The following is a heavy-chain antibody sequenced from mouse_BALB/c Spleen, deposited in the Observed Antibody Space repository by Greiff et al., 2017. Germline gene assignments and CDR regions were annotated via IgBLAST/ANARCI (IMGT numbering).Heavy chain of an antibody. Sequence: VQLVESGAELAKPGASVKMSCKASGYTFTSYWMHWVKQRPGQGLEWIGYINPSTGYTEYNQKFKDKATLTADKSSSTAYMQLSSLTSEDSAVYYCARGLRVAMDYWGQGTSVTVSS. J-gene: IGHJ4*01. CDR2: INPSTGYT. CDR3: ARGLRVAMDY. D-gene: IGHD2-4*01. CDR1: GYTFTSYW. V-gene: IGHV1-7*01.